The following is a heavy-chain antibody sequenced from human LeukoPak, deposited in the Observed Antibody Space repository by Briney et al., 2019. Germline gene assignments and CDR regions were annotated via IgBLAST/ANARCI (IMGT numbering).Heavy chain of an antibody. V-gene: IGHV1-46*01. D-gene: IGHD4-23*01. CDR1: GYTFTSYY. J-gene: IGHJ4*02. Sequence: ASVKVTCKASGYTFTSYYMHWVRQAPGQGLEWMGIINPSGGSTSYAQKFQGRVTMTRDTSTSTVYMELSSLRSEDTAVYYCARSTVVTPALDYWGQGTLVTVSS. CDR3: ARSTVVTPALDY. CDR2: INPSGGST.